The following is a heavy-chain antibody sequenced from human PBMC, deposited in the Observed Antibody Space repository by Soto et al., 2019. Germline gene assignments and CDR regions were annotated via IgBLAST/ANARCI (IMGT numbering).Heavy chain of an antibody. V-gene: IGHV3-33*01. D-gene: IGHD3-10*01. Sequence: QVQLVESGGGVVQPGRSLRLSCAASGFTFTSYAMHWVRQAPGKGLEWVAVIWYDGTNKYYADSVKGRFTISRDNSKNTLYLQMNSLRAEDTAVYYCARSNIWFGEWDDIWGQGTMVTVSS. CDR3: ARSNIWFGEWDDI. J-gene: IGHJ3*02. CDR1: GFTFTSYA. CDR2: IWYDGTNK.